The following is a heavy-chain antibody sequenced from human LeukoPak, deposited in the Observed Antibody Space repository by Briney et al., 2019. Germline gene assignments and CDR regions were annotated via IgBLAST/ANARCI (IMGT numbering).Heavy chain of an antibody. Sequence: SETLSLTCAVYGGSFSGYYWSWIRQPPGKGLEWIGEINHSGSTNYNPSLKSRVTISVDTSKSQFSLKLSSVTAADTAVYYCASSIRRPMHYYYDSSGLSYWGQGTLVTVSS. J-gene: IGHJ4*02. V-gene: IGHV4-34*01. D-gene: IGHD3-22*01. CDR1: GGSFSGYY. CDR3: ASSIRRPMHYYYDSSGLSY. CDR2: INHSGST.